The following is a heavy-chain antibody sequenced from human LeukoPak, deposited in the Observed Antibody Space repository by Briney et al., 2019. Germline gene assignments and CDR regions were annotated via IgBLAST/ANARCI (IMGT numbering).Heavy chain of an antibody. Sequence: PSETLSLTCTVSGGSISSSSYYWGWIRQPPGKGLEWIGSIYYSGSTYYNPSLKGRVTISVDTSKNQFSLKLSSVTAADTAVYYCARSDGYGLVGIWGQGTMVTVSS. D-gene: IGHD3-10*01. CDR1: GGSISSSSYY. J-gene: IGHJ3*02. CDR2: IYYSGST. V-gene: IGHV4-39*07. CDR3: ARSDGYGLVGI.